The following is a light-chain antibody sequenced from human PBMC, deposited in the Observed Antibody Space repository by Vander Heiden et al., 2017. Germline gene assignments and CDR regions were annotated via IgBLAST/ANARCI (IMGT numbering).Light chain of an antibody. Sequence: EIVLTQPPATLSVSSGDGATLPCRARRSVNRNLAWYQQKPGQDPRRRIQGASTRPNGSPARCSGSGSGTEFTLTISSMQSEDVAVYYCQQDNDWPSLTFGPGTKVDIK. CDR2: GAS. J-gene: IGKJ3*01. CDR3: QQDNDWPSLT. V-gene: IGKV3-15*01. CDR1: RSVNRN.